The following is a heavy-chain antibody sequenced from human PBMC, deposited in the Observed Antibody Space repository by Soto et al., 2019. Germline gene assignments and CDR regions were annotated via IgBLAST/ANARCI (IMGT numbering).Heavy chain of an antibody. D-gene: IGHD6-19*01. CDR1: GGRFSSYT. Sequence: SVKVSCKASGGRFSSYTISWVRQPPGQGLEWMRRIIPILGIANYAQKFQGRVTITADKSTSTAYMELSSLRSDDTAGYYCIAVAGTAANRFDYWGQGTLVTVSS. CDR2: IIPILGIA. J-gene: IGHJ4*02. V-gene: IGHV1-69*02. CDR3: IAVAGTAANRFDY.